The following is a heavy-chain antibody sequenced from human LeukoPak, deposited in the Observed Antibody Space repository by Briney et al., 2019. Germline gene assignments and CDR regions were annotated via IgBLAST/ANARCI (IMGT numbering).Heavy chain of an antibody. CDR1: GFTFSDYY. Sequence: LRLSCAASGFTFSDYYMSWIRQPPGKGLEWIGSIYYSGSTYYNPSLKSRVTISVDTSKNQFSLKLSSVTAADTAVYYCARQDIVVVVADYWGQGTLVTVSS. V-gene: IGHV4-39*01. D-gene: IGHD2-15*01. J-gene: IGHJ4*02. CDR2: IYYSGST. CDR3: ARQDIVVVVADY.